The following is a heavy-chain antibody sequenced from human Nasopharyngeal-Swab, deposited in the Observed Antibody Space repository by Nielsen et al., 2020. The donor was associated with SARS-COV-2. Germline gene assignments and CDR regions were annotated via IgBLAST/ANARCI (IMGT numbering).Heavy chain of an antibody. J-gene: IGHJ4*02. CDR1: GFTFSRYA. V-gene: IGHV3-23*01. D-gene: IGHD1-26*01. Sequence: GESLKISCAASGFTFSRYAMNWVRQAPGKGLEWVSAISRTSSTYYADSVKGRFTVSRDNSKNTLYLQMNSLRAEDTAVYYCAKGTGATYRAIDYWGQGTLVTASS. CDR2: ISRTSST. CDR3: AKGTGATYRAIDY.